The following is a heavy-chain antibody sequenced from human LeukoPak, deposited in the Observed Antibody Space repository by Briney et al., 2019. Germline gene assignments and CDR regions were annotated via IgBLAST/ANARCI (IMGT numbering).Heavy chain of an antibody. J-gene: IGHJ4*02. Sequence: GGSLRLSCAASGFTFSSYSMNWVRQAPGKGLEWVSSISSSSSYIYYADSVKGRFTISRDNAKNSLYLQMNSLRAEDTAVYYCASLRGDYGGNSEDYWGQGTLVTVSS. V-gene: IGHV3-21*01. CDR1: GFTFSSYS. CDR3: ASLRGDYGGNSEDY. CDR2: ISSSSSYI. D-gene: IGHD4-23*01.